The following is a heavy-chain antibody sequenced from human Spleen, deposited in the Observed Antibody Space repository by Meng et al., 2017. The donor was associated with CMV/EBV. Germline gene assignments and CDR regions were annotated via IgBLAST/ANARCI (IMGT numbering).Heavy chain of an antibody. V-gene: IGHV3-21*03. CDR3: ARDTFDSRGYFSP. Sequence: GESLKISCAASGFTFSSYSMNWVRQAPGKGLEWVSSISSSSSYIYYADSVKGRFTISRDIANNSLHLQMNSLRAEDTAFYYCARDTFDSRGYFSPWGQGTLVTVSS. CDR2: ISSSSSYI. CDR1: GFTFSSYS. J-gene: IGHJ5*02. D-gene: IGHD3-22*01.